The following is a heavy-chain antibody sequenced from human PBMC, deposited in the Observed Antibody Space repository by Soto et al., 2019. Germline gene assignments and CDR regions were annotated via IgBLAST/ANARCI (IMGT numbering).Heavy chain of an antibody. V-gene: IGHV3-33*01. CDR3: ARAEVGATHYYYYGMDV. Sequence: QVQLVESGGGVVQPGRSLRLSCAASGFTFSSYGMHWVRQAPGKGLEWVAVIWYDGSNKYYADSVKGRFTISRDNSKNTLYLQMNSLRAEDTAVYYCARAEVGATHYYYYGMDVWGQGTTVTVSS. CDR1: GFTFSSYG. D-gene: IGHD1-26*01. CDR2: IWYDGSNK. J-gene: IGHJ6*02.